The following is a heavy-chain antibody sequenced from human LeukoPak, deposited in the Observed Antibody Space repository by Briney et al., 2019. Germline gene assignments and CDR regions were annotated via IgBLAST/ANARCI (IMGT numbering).Heavy chain of an antibody. V-gene: IGHV4-59*01. CDR3: ARNLIPEQLVVNF. J-gene: IGHJ4*02. Sequence: SETLSLTCTVSGGSISNYYWNWIRQPPGKGLEWIGYIYYTGSTNYNPSLKSQVTMSVDTSKNQFSLNLKSVTPEDTAMYYCARNLIPEQLVVNFWGQGTLVTVSS. CDR1: GGSISNYY. D-gene: IGHD6-13*01. CDR2: IYYTGST.